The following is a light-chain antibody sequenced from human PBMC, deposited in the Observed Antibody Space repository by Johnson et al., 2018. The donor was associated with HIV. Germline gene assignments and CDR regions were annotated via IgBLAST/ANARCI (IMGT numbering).Light chain of an antibody. J-gene: IGLJ1*01. CDR1: SSNIGNNY. Sequence: QSVLTQPPSVSAAPGQKVTISCSGSSSNIGNNYVSWYQQLPGTAPKLLIYDNNERPSGIPDRFSGSKSGTSATLGITGLQTGDEADYYCGTWDSSLSTFYVFGTGTKVTCL. CDR3: GTWDSSLSTFYV. CDR2: DNN. V-gene: IGLV1-51*01.